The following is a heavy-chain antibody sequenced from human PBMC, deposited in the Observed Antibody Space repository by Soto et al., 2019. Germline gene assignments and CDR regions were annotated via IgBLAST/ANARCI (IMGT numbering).Heavy chain of an antibody. CDR3: ARSKITIFGVVPSQYYFDY. CDR2: IYYSGST. Sequence: SQTLSLTCTVSGGSISSLDYYWSWIRQPPGKGLEWIGYIYYSGSTYYNPSLKSRVTISVDTSKNQFSLKLSSVTAADTAVYYCARSKITIFGVVPSQYYFDYWGQGTLVTVSS. J-gene: IGHJ4*02. D-gene: IGHD3-3*01. V-gene: IGHV4-30-4*01. CDR1: GGSISSLDYY.